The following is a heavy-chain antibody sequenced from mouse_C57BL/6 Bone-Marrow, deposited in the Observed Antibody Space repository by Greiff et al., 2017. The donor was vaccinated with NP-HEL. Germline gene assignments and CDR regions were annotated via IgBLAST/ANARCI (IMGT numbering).Heavy chain of an antibody. CDR2: ISRGSSTI. V-gene: IGHV5-17*01. CDR1: GFTFSDYG. CDR3: ARGYYWFAY. D-gene: IGHD2-3*01. Sequence: EVQLVESGGGLVKPGGSLKLSCAASGFTFSDYGMHWVRQAPEKGLEWVAYISRGSSTIYYADTVKGRFTISRDNAKNTLFLQMTSLRSEDTAMYYCARGYYWFAYWGQGTLVTVSA. J-gene: IGHJ3*01.